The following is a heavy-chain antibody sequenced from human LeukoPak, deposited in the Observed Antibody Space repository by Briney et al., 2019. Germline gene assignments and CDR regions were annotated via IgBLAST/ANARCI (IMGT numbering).Heavy chain of an antibody. D-gene: IGHD6-13*01. CDR1: GYSFTSYW. CDR2: IDPSDSYT. CDR3: ARHNIAAASFSDY. J-gene: IGHJ4*02. Sequence: GESLRIPCKGSGYSFTSYWISWVRQMPGKGLEWMGRIDPSDSYTNYSPSFQGHVTISADKSISTAYLQWSSLKASDTAMYYCARHNIAAASFSDYWGQGTLVTVSS. V-gene: IGHV5-10-1*01.